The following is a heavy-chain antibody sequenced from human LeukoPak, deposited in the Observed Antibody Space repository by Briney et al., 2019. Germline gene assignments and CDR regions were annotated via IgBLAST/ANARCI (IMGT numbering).Heavy chain of an antibody. CDR3: ARDRGMTSLGGSYFDY. CDR1: GVTFSNYD. J-gene: IGHJ4*02. V-gene: IGHV3-7*01. D-gene: IGHD2-15*01. CDR2: IKQDGSEK. Sequence: GGTLRLSCTASGVTFSNYDMSWVRQAPGKGLEWVANIKQDGSEKYYVDSVKGRFTISRDNAKNSLYLQMNSLRAEDTAVYYCARDRGMTSLGGSYFDYWGQGTLVTVSS.